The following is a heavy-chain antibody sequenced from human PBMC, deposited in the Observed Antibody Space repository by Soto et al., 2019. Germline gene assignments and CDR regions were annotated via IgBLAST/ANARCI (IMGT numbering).Heavy chain of an antibody. CDR1: GFTVSSNY. D-gene: IGHD3-16*02. Sequence: EVQLVESGGGLVQPGGSLRLSCAASGFTVSSNYMSWVRQAPGKGLEGVSVIYSGGSTYYADSVKGRFTITRDNSKNTLYLQMNSLRAEDTAVYYCAREIVDNYYYYMDVWGKGTTVTVSS. CDR2: IYSGGST. CDR3: AREIVDNYYYYMDV. J-gene: IGHJ6*03. V-gene: IGHV3-66*01.